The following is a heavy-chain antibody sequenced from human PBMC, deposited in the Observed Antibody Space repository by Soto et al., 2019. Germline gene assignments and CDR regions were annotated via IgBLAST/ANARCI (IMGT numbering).Heavy chain of an antibody. CDR3: TRDGGFGSRSAFDY. CDR1: GFTFSSYS. Sequence: EVQLVESGGGLVTPGGSLRLSCGASGFTFSSYSMNWVRQAPGKGLEWVSSMSTTSSYTWYADSMKGRFTISRDNVKNSLYLQMNSLRVEDTAVYYCTRDGGFGSRSAFDYGGQGTRVTVSS. J-gene: IGHJ4*02. CDR2: MSTTSSYT. V-gene: IGHV3-21*01. D-gene: IGHD3-10*01.